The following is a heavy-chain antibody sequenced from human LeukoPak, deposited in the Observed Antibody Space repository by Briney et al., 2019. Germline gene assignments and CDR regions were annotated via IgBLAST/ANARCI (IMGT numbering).Heavy chain of an antibody. J-gene: IGHJ4*02. D-gene: IGHD1-26*01. V-gene: IGHV3-23*01. CDR2: VNGNGGST. CDR3: ARSMTPNSGSSGIDY. Sequence: GGSLRLSCAASGFSFSTYAMSWVRQAPGKGLEWVSGVNGNGGSTSYADSVKGRFTIFRDNSKNTVYLQMNSLRAEDTAVYYCARSMTPNSGSSGIDYWGQGTLVTVSS. CDR1: GFSFSTYA.